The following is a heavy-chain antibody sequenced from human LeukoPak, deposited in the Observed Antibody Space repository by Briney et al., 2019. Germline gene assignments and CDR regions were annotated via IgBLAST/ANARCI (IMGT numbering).Heavy chain of an antibody. D-gene: IGHD6-19*01. V-gene: IGHV4-4*07. CDR1: TCSISYYY. CDR3: AGAYVAGFGSRPAPNY. Sequence: ETLSPTCTVSTCSISYYYWGLIRQPAGKGLELVGRIYTSGSTNYNPSLKSRVTMSVDTSKNQISLKLSSVTAADTAVYYCAGAYVAGFGSRPAPNYWGQGTLVTVSS. CDR2: IYTSGST. J-gene: IGHJ4*02.